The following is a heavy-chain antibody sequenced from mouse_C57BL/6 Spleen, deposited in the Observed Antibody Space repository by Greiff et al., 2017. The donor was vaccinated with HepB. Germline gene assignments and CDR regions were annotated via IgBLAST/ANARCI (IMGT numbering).Heavy chain of an antibody. D-gene: IGHD2-3*01. CDR1: GYTFTSYW. Sequence: QVQLQQPGAELVKPGASVKMSCKASGYTFTSYWITWVKQRPGQGLEWIGDIYPGSGSTNYNEKFKSKATLTVDTSSSTAYMQLSSLTSEGSAVYYCARRGIYDGYLYAMDYWGQGTSVTVSS. CDR2: IYPGSGST. J-gene: IGHJ4*01. V-gene: IGHV1-55*01. CDR3: ARRGIYDGYLYAMDY.